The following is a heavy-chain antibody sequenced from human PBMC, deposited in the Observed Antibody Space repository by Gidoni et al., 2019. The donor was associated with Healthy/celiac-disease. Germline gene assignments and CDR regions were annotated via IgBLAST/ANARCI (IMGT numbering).Heavy chain of an antibody. CDR1: CFTFRSSV. J-gene: IGHJ6*02. CDR3: ARGHDFWSGYYTMSYYYYGMDV. V-gene: IGHV3-33*01. Sequence: QVQLVESGGVVVQPGRSLGLSCEASCFTFRSSVLHWVRQAAGTGLEWVAVIWYDGRNRYYADSVKGRFTISRDNSKNTLYLQMNSLRAEDTAVYYCARGHDFWSGYYTMSYYYYGMDVWGQGTTVTVSS. D-gene: IGHD3-3*01. CDR2: IWYDGRNR.